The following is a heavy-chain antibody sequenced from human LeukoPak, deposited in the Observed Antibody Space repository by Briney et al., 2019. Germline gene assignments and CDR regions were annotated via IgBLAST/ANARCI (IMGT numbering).Heavy chain of an antibody. D-gene: IGHD1-26*01. CDR3: ASLVGATYHFDY. Sequence: SETLSFTCTVSGGSISSSSYYWGWIRQPPGKGLEWIGSIYYSGSTYYNPSLKSRVTISVDTSKNQFSLKLSSVTAADTAVYYCASLVGATYHFDYWGQGTLVTVSS. J-gene: IGHJ4*02. V-gene: IGHV4-39*01. CDR2: IYYSGST. CDR1: GGSISSSSYY.